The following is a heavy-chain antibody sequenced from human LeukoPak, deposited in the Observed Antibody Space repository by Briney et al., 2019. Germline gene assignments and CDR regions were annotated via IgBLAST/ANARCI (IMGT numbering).Heavy chain of an antibody. CDR1: GFTFSSYS. Sequence: PGGSLRPSCAASGFTFSSYSMNWVRQAPGKGLEWVSSISSRSSYIYYADSVKGRFTISRDNAKNSLYLQMNSLRAEDTAVYYCARDEYSSSSSDYWGQGTLVTVSS. D-gene: IGHD6-6*01. V-gene: IGHV3-21*01. CDR3: ARDEYSSSSSDY. CDR2: ISSRSSYI. J-gene: IGHJ4*02.